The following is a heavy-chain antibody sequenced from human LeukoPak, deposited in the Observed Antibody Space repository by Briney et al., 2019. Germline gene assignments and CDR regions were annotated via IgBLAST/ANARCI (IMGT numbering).Heavy chain of an antibody. CDR3: AKRTIFGVVIIPGGSGFDY. Sequence: PGGSLRLSCAASGFTFSSYWMHWVRQAPGKGLVWVSRINSDGSSTSYADSVKGRFTISRDNSKNTLYLQMNSLRAEDTAVYYCAKRTIFGVVIIPGGSGFDYWGQGTLVTVSS. D-gene: IGHD3-3*01. J-gene: IGHJ4*02. CDR2: INSDGSST. CDR1: GFTFSSYW. V-gene: IGHV3-74*01.